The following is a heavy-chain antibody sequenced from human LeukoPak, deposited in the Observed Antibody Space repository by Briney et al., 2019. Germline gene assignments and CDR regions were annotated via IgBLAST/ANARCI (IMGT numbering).Heavy chain of an antibody. CDR2: TSAYNGNT. CDR1: GYTFTSYG. Sequence: GASVKVSCKASGYTFTSYGISWVRQAPGQGLEWMGWTSAYNGNTNYAQKLQGGVTMTTDTSTSTAYMELRSLRSDDTAVYYCARMGAWFGELLYYFDYWGQGTLVTVSS. D-gene: IGHD3-10*01. V-gene: IGHV1-18*01. CDR3: ARMGAWFGELLYYFDY. J-gene: IGHJ4*02.